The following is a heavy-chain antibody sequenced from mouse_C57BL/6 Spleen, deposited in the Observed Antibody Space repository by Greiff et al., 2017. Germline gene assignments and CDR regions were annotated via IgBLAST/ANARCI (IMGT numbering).Heavy chain of an antibody. V-gene: IGHV5-6*01. CDR1: GFTFSSYG. CDR3: ARQMGPAWFAY. CDR2: ISSGGSYT. Sequence: EVQVVESGGDLVKPGGSLKLSCAASGFTFSSYGMSWVRQTPDKRLEWVATISSGGSYTYYPDSVKGRFTISRDNAKNTLYLQMSSLKSEDTAMYYCARQMGPAWFAYWGQGTLVTVSA. J-gene: IGHJ3*01. D-gene: IGHD2-3*01.